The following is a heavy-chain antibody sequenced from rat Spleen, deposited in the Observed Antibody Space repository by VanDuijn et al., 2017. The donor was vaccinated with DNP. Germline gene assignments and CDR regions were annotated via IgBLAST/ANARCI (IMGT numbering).Heavy chain of an antibody. CDR3: STGGTEFDY. CDR2: ITYDGVNT. D-gene: IGHD1-11*01. J-gene: IGHJ2*01. CDR1: GFTFSHYD. V-gene: IGHV5-20*01. Sequence: EVQLVESGGGLVQPGRSMKLSCAASGFTFSHYDMVWVRQAPKEGLEWVATITYDGVNTYYPASVKGRFTISRDNAKSSLDLQMDSLRSDDTATYYCSTGGTEFDYWGQGVMVTVSS.